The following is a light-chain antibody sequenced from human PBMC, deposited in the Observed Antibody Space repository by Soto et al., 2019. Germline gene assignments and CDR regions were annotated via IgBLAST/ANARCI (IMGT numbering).Light chain of an antibody. V-gene: IGKV3-11*01. J-gene: IGKJ5*01. CDR2: DAS. CDR3: QQRSNWPIT. Sequence: EIVLTQSPATLSLSPGERATLSCRASQSFSTYLAWYQEKPGQAPRLLIYDASNRATGILARFSGSGSGTDFTLTISSLEPEDFAVYYCQQRSNWPITFGQGTRLEI. CDR1: QSFSTY.